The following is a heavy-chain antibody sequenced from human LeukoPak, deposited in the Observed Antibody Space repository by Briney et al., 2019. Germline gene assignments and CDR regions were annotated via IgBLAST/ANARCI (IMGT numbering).Heavy chain of an antibody. Sequence: PGGSLRLSCAASGFTFSTSWMTWVRQAPGKGLEWVAFIRYDGSNKYYAHSVKGRFTISRNNSKNTLYLQMNSLRAEDTAVYYCASSVVVVAAGGYWGQGTLVTVSS. V-gene: IGHV3-30*02. D-gene: IGHD2-15*01. CDR2: IRYDGSNK. CDR1: GFTFSTSW. J-gene: IGHJ4*02. CDR3: ASSVVVVAAGGY.